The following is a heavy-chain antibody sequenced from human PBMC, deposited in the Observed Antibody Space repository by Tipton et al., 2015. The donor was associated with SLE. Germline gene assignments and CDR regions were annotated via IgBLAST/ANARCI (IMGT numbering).Heavy chain of an antibody. CDR2: MNPNSGNT. CDR1: GYTFTSYD. CDR3: AGGTGNYPIELLWYYMDV. Sequence: QVQLVQSGAEVKKPGAPVKVSRKASGYTFTSYDINWVRQATGQGLEWMGWMNPNSGNTGYAQKFQGRVTMTRNTSISPAYMEQSSLRSEDTAVYYCAGGTGNYPIELLWYYMDVWGKGTTVTVSS. D-gene: IGHD2/OR15-2a*01. V-gene: IGHV1-8*01. J-gene: IGHJ6*03.